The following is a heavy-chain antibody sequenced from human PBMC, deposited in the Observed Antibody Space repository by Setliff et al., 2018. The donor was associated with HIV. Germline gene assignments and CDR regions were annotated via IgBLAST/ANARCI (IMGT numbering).Heavy chain of an antibody. D-gene: IGHD3-22*01. Sequence: GGSLRLSCAASGFIFRNYWMHWVRQAPGKGLVWVSCLNSDGRSTTYADSVKGRFTISRDNAKNTVYLQMNSLRVEDTAVYYCAKGSYSSGRYDNYLDYWGQGALVTVSS. CDR3: AKGSYSSGRYDNYLDY. CDR1: GFIFRNYW. J-gene: IGHJ4*02. V-gene: IGHV3-74*03. CDR2: LNSDGRST.